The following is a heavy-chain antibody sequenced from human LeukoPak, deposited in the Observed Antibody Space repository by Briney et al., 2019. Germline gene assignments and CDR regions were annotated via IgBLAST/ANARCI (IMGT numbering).Heavy chain of an antibody. CDR2: IYPGDSDT. CDR3: ANVDSSGYYLDY. Sequence: GESLKISWKGSGYSFTSYWIGWVRQMPGKGLGGVGIIYPGDSDTRYSPSFQGQGTISADKSISTAYLQWSSLKASDTAMYYCANVDSSGYYLDYWGQGTLVTVSS. V-gene: IGHV5-51*01. D-gene: IGHD3-22*01. CDR1: GYSFTSYW. J-gene: IGHJ4*02.